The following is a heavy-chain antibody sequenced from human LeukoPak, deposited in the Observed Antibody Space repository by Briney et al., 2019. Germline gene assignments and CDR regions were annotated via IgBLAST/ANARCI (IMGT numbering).Heavy chain of an antibody. CDR3: ASGYGDYDPYYYYGMDV. V-gene: IGHV1-2*02. J-gene: IGHJ6*02. CDR1: GYTSTGYY. Sequence: ASVKVSRKASGYTSTGYYMHWVRQAPGQGLEWMGWINPNSGGTNYAQKFQGRVTMTRDTSISTAYMELSRLRSDDTAVYYCASGYGDYDPYYYYGMDVWGQGTTVTVSS. D-gene: IGHD4-17*01. CDR2: INPNSGGT.